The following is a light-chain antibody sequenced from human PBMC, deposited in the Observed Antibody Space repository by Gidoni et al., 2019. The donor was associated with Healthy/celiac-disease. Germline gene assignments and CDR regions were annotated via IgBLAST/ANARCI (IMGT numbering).Light chain of an antibody. Sequence: DIQMTQPPASLSAPVRDRVTITCRASQSISSYLNWYQQKPGKAPKLLIYAASSLQSGVPSRFSGSGSGTDFTLTISSLQPEDFATYYCQQSYSTPLTFGGGTKVEIK. CDR2: AAS. V-gene: IGKV1-39*01. CDR1: QSISSY. CDR3: QQSYSTPLT. J-gene: IGKJ4*01.